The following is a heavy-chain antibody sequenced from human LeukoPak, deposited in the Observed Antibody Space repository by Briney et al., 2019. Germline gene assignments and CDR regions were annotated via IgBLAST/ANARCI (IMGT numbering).Heavy chain of an antibody. V-gene: IGHV7-4-1*02. CDR1: GYTFTSYA. CDR3: ARRPLEYTIGTSDAFDI. D-gene: IGHD3-3*01. Sequence: ASVKVSCKASGYTFTSYAMNWVRQAPGQGLEWMGWINTNTGNPTYAQGFTGRFVFSLDTSVSTAYLQISSLKAEDTAVYYCARRPLEYTIGTSDAFDIWGQGTMVTVSS. J-gene: IGHJ3*02. CDR2: INTNTGNP.